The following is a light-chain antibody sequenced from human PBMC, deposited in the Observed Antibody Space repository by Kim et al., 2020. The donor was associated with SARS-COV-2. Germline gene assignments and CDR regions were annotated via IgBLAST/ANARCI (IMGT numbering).Light chain of an antibody. Sequence: DIVMTQSPDSLAVSLGERATINCKSSQSVLYSVNNENYLAWFQQKPGQPPKLLVYWASIRESGVPDRFSGSGSGTDFTLTISSVQAEDGAVYYCQQYYSGPRTFGQGTKVDIK. CDR3: QQYYSGPRT. V-gene: IGKV4-1*01. J-gene: IGKJ1*01. CDR1: QSVLYSVNNENY. CDR2: WAS.